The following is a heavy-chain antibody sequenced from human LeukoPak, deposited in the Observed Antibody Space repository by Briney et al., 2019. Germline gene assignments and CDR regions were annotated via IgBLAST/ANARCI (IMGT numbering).Heavy chain of an antibody. J-gene: IGHJ6*03. CDR1: GYSISSGYY. CDR3: ARVVGYCSSTSCYFDYYYYYMDV. D-gene: IGHD2-2*01. Sequence: SETLSLTCAASGYSISSGYYWSWIRQPPGKGVGWRGEINHSGSTIYNPSLKSRVTISVDTSKNQFSLKLSSVTAADTAVYYCARVVGYCSSTSCYFDYYYYYMDVWGKGTTVTVSS. V-gene: IGHV4-34*01. CDR2: INHSGST.